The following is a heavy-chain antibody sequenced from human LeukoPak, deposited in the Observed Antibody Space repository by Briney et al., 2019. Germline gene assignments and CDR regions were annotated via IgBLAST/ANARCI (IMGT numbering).Heavy chain of an antibody. D-gene: IGHD3-22*01. CDR3: ATYQPLRRHDSSGYKLHDAFVI. CDR1: GFTFTSSA. CDR2: IIVSSGNT. J-gene: IGHJ3*02. V-gene: IGHV1-58*02. Sequence: SVKVSCKASGFTFTSSAMQWVRQARGQRLEWIGRIIVSSGNTNYAQKFQERVTITRDMSTSTAYMELSSLRSEDTAVYYCATYQPLRRHDSSGYKLHDAFVIWGQRTMLSVSS.